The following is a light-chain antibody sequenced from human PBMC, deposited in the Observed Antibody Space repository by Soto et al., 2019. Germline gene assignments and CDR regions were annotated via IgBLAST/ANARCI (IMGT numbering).Light chain of an antibody. CDR3: QQYYKWPLT. J-gene: IGKJ4*01. V-gene: IGKV3D-15*01. Sequence: EIVMTQSPATLSVSPGERATLSCRASQNVNSDLAWFHQKPGQAPRLVNFGASTRATGIPARLSGSGSGTEFTLTISSLESQDFAVYYCQQYYKWPLTFGGGTKVDNK. CDR1: QNVNSD. CDR2: GAS.